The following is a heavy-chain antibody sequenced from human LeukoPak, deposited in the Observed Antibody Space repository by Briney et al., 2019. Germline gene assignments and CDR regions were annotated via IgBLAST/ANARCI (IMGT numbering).Heavy chain of an antibody. V-gene: IGHV4-30-4*01. D-gene: IGHD3-22*01. CDR2: IYYSGST. J-gene: IGHJ4*02. CDR3: ALARDSSGYYHLDY. CDR1: GGSISSGDYY. Sequence: SETLSLTCTVSGGSISSGDYYWSRIRQPPGKGLEWIGYIYYSGSTYYNPSLKSRVTISVDTSKNQFSLKLSSVTAADTAVYYCALARDSSGYYHLDYWGQGTLVTVSS.